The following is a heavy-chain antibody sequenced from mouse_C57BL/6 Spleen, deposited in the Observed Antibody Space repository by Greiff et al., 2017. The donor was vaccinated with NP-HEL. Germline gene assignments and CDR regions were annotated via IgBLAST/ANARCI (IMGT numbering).Heavy chain of an antibody. CDR2: IYPRSGNT. D-gene: IGHD1-1*01. J-gene: IGHJ4*01. CDR3: ARFGGTTVVEDYAMDY. Sequence: QVQLKESGAELARPGASVKLSCKASGYTFTSYGISWVKQRTGQGLEWIGEIYPRSGNTYYNEKFKGKATLTADKSSSTAYMELRSLTSEDAAVYFCARFGGTTVVEDYAMDYWGQGTSVTVSS. V-gene: IGHV1-81*01. CDR1: GYTFTSYG.